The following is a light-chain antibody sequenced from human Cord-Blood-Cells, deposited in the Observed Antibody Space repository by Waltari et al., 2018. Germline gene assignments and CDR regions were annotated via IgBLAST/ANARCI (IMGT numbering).Light chain of an antibody. V-gene: IGLV2-14*01. Sequence: QSALTQPASVSGSPGQSTTIPCTGTSSDGGGYTYVPWYQQHPGKAPKLMIYDVSNRPSVVSNRFSGSKSGNTASLTISGLQAEDEADYYCSSYTSSSTWVFVGGTKLTVL. J-gene: IGLJ3*02. CDR1: SSDGGGYTY. CDR2: DVS. CDR3: SSYTSSSTWV.